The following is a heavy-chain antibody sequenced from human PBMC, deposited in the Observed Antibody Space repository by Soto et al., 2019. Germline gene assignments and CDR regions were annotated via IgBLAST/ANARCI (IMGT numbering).Heavy chain of an antibody. CDR3: ARMCSHTGCLCEAFDL. D-gene: IGHD2-2*01. Sequence: ASVKVSCKAVGYSFTGFYLHWMRQAPGQGLEWMGWINPNSGVTKYAENSQAWVTMTRDTSINTAYMELNRLTSDDTAVYYCARMCSHTGCLCEAFDLWGQGSMVTVS. J-gene: IGHJ3*01. CDR1: GYSFTGFY. CDR2: INPNSGVT. V-gene: IGHV1-2*04.